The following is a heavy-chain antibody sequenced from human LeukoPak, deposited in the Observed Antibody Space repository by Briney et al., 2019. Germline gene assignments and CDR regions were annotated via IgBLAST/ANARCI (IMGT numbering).Heavy chain of an antibody. CDR2: ISSSGSTI. Sequence: GGSLRLSCAASGFTFSSYEMNWVRQAPGKGLEWVSYISSSGSTIYYTDSVKGRFTISRDNAKNSLYLQMNSLRAEDTAVYYCAELGITVIGGVWGKGTTVTISS. V-gene: IGHV3-48*03. D-gene: IGHD3-10*02. CDR3: AELGITVIGGV. CDR1: GFTFSSYE. J-gene: IGHJ6*04.